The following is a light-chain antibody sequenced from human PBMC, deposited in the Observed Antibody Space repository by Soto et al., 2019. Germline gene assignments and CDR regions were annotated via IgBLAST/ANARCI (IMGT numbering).Light chain of an antibody. CDR2: EAS. CDR1: SSDIGGYNL. J-gene: IGLJ2*01. CDR3: YSFAGSATFV. Sequence: QSALTQPPSVSGSPGQSITISCTGSSSDIGGYNLVSWYQQYPGKAPKLMIYEASKRPSGVSYRFSGSRSGNTASLTISALQPEDEADYSCYSFAGSATFVFGGGTKLTVL. V-gene: IGLV2-23*02.